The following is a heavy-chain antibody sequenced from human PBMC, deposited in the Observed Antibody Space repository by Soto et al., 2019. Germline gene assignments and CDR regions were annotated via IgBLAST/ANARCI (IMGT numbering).Heavy chain of an antibody. CDR3: ARANSMVLTYFDY. Sequence: ATLSLTCTVSGGSVSSGSYYWGWIRQPPGKGLEWIGYIYYSGSTNYNPSLKSRVTISVDTSKNHFSLKLSSVTAADTAVYSCARANSMVLTYFDYWGQRTLFTVSS. D-gene: IGHD3-10*01. J-gene: IGHJ4*02. V-gene: IGHV4-61*01. CDR1: GGSVSSGSYY. CDR2: IYYSGST.